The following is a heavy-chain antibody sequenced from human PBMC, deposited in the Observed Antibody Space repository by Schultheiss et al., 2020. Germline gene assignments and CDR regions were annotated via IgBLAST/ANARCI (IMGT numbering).Heavy chain of an antibody. CDR3: AKYSDYNSRWIVD. Sequence: WGSLRLSCAASGFTFSSYGMHWVRQAPGKGLEWVALIAFDGSDKYYVDSVKGRFTISRDNSKNTLYLQMNSLKDEDTAVYHCAKYSDYNSRWIVDWGQGTLVTVSS. V-gene: IGHV3-30*18. J-gene: IGHJ4*02. CDR2: IAFDGSDK. D-gene: IGHD6-13*01. CDR1: GFTFSSYG.